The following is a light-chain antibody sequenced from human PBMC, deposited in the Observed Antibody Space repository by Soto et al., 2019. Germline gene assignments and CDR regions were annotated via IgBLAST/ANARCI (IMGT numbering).Light chain of an antibody. CDR1: QSVSNKY. Sequence: EVVLTQSPCTLSLSPGERATLSCRASQSVSNKYLAWYQQKPGQSPKLLIFGSSDSATGIPDRFRGSGSGTDLTLTISSLEPEDFAVYYCQQYGSSPPYTFGQGTKLEIK. V-gene: IGKV3-20*01. J-gene: IGKJ2*01. CDR2: GSS. CDR3: QQYGSSPPYT.